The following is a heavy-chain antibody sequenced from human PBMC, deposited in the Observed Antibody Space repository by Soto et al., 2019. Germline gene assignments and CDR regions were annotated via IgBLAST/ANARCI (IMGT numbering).Heavy chain of an antibody. V-gene: IGHV1-69*01. D-gene: IGHD2-21*01. Sequence: QVQLVQSGAEVKKPGSSVKVFCKASGGIFTSYAFSWVRQAPGQGLEWMGGIIPIFGTARYAQKFQGRVTITADESTSTASMELSSLRSDDTAVYYCSRGQYSTSYYYYYYGMDVWGQGTTVTVSS. CDR3: SRGQYSTSYYYYYYGMDV. CDR2: IIPIFGTA. J-gene: IGHJ6*02. CDR1: GGIFTSYA.